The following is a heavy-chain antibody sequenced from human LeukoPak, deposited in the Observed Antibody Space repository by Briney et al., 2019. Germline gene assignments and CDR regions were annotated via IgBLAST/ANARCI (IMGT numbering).Heavy chain of an antibody. CDR1: GFTFSSYW. V-gene: IGHV3-7*03. D-gene: IGHD2-2*02. J-gene: IGHJ6*04. Sequence: GGSLRLSCVASGFTFSSYWMSWVRQAPGKGLEWVANIKKDGSEKYYVDSVKGRFTISRDNAKNSLYLQVNSLRAEDTAVYYCARDQRPVPAAINYYYGMHVWGKGTTVTVSS. CDR3: ARDQRPVPAAINYYYGMHV. CDR2: IKKDGSEK.